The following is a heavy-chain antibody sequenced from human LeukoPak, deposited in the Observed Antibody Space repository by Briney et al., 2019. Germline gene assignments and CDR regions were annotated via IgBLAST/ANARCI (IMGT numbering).Heavy chain of an antibody. D-gene: IGHD6-19*01. CDR1: GGSISRYY. CDR2: IYYSGST. CDR3: ARLGGDSSGWYRSFDY. V-gene: IGHV4-59*08. Sequence: SETLSLTCTVSGGSISRYYWSWIRQPPGKGLEWIGYIYYSGSTNYNPSLKSRVTISVDTSKNQFSLKLSSVTAADTAVYYCARLGGDSSGWYRSFDYWGQGTLVTVSS. J-gene: IGHJ4*02.